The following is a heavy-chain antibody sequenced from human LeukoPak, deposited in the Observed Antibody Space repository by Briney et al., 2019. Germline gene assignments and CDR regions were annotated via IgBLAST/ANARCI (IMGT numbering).Heavy chain of an antibody. D-gene: IGHD2-21*02. V-gene: IGHV3-23*01. Sequence: PGGSLRLSCGASGFTFSSYAMSWVRQAPGKGLEWVSTISGISDYTYYADSVKGRFTISRDNSKDTLYLQMNSLRAEDTAVYYCARDSGGGGDDYWGQGTLVTVSS. CDR1: GFTFSSYA. CDR3: ARDSGGGGDDY. CDR2: ISGISDYT. J-gene: IGHJ4*02.